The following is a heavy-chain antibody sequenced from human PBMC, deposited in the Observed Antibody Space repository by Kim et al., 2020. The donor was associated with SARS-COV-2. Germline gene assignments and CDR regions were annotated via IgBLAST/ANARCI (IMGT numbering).Heavy chain of an antibody. V-gene: IGHV1-24*01. D-gene: IGHD3-16*01. CDR2: FDPEDGET. CDR1: GYTLIELS. CDR3: ATGKPFKTISWFDT. Sequence: ASVKVSCKVSGYTLIELSMHWVRQAPGKGLEWMGGFDPEDGETIYAQKFQERVTMIEDTSTDTDYMELSSLRSEDTAVYYCATGKPFKTISWFDTWGQGTLVTVSS. J-gene: IGHJ5*02.